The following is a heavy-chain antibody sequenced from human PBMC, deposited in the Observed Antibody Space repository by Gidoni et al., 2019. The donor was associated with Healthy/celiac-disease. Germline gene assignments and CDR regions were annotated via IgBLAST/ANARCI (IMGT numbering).Heavy chain of an antibody. J-gene: IGHJ3*02. CDR2: IYHSGST. Sequence: QLQLQESGSGLVKPSQTLSLTCAVSGGSISSGGYSWSWIRQPPGKGLEWIGYIYHSGSTYYNPSLKSRVTISVDRSRNQFSLKLSSVTAADTAVYYCARDTTQCSGGSCDDAFDIWGQGTMVTVSS. V-gene: IGHV4-30-2*01. D-gene: IGHD2-15*01. CDR1: GGSISSGGYS. CDR3: ARDTTQCSGGSCDDAFDI.